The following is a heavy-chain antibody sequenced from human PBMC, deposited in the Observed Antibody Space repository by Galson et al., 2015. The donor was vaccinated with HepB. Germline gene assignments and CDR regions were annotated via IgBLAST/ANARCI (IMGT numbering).Heavy chain of an antibody. CDR1: GFTFNTYA. Sequence: SLRLSCAASGFTFNTYAMNWVRQAPGKGLEWVSYITSGSSYLYYADSVKGRFTISRDNAKNSLYLQMNSLRVEDTAVYYCARGDYYGMDVWGQGTTVTVSS. CDR2: ITSGSSYL. J-gene: IGHJ6*02. CDR3: ARGDYYGMDV. V-gene: IGHV3-21*01.